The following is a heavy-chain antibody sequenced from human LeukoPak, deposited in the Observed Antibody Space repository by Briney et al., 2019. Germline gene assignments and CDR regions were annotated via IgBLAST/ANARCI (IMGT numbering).Heavy chain of an antibody. CDR2: ISYDGYNK. Sequence: GGSLRLSCAASGFTFSSYAMHRVRQAPGKGLEWVAVISYDGYNKYYADSVKGRFTISRDNSKNTLYLQMNSLRPEDTSVYFCARGDSGYTYGVVDYWGQGTLVTVSS. CDR1: GFTFSSYA. V-gene: IGHV3-30*04. J-gene: IGHJ4*02. D-gene: IGHD5-18*01. CDR3: ARGDSGYTYGVVDY.